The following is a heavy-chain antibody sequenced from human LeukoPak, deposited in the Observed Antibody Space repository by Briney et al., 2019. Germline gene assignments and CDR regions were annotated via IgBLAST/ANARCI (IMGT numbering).Heavy chain of an antibody. D-gene: IGHD5-18*01. CDR1: GFTFSSYS. Sequence: GGSLRLSCAASGFTFSSYSMNWVRQAPGKGLEWVSSISSSSSYIYYADSVKGRFTISRDNSKNTLYLQMNSLRAEDTAVYYCAKPSGYSYGYSDWGQGTLVTVSS. J-gene: IGHJ4*02. CDR2: ISSSSSYI. V-gene: IGHV3-21*04. CDR3: AKPSGYSYGYSD.